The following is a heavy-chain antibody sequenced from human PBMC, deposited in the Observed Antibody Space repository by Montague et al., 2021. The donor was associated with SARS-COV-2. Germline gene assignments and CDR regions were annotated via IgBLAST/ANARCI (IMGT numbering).Heavy chain of an antibody. J-gene: IGHJ6*02. CDR3: ARVGRQQLVRLSGMDV. V-gene: IGHV4-39*07. CDR2: IYYSGST. D-gene: IGHD6-13*01. CDR1: GDSVNSGDYY. Sequence: SETLSLTCFVSGDSVNSGDYYWSWIRQRPGKGLEWIGSIYYSGSTYYNPSLKSRVTISVDTSKNQFSLKLSSVTAANTAVYYCARVGRQQLVRLSGMDVWGQGTTVTVSS.